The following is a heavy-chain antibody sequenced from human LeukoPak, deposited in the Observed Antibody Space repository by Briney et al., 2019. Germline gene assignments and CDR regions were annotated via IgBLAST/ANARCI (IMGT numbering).Heavy chain of an antibody. J-gene: IGHJ4*02. CDR3: ARGPDRLRSHLFGY. Sequence: ASVKVSCKASGYTFTSYDINWVRQATRQGLEWMGWMNPNSSNTGYAQKFQGRVTMNRNTSISTAYMELSSLRSEDPAVYYGARGPDRLRSHLFGYWGQGTMVTVSS. V-gene: IGHV1-8*01. D-gene: IGHD4-17*01. CDR1: GYTFTSYD. CDR2: MNPNSSNT.